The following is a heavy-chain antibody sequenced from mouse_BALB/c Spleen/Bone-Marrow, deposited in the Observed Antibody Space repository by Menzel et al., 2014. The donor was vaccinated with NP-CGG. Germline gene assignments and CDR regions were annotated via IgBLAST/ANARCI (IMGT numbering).Heavy chain of an antibody. D-gene: IGHD2-14*01. CDR2: IWGDVST. Sequence: VQGVESGTGLVAPSQSLSITCTVSGFSLTSYGVSWVRQSPGKGLEWLGVIWGDVSTNYHSALISRLSISKDNSKSQVFLKLSSLQTDDTATYYCAKQDYYRYDYAMDYWGQGTSVTVSS. V-gene: IGHV2-3*01. CDR3: AKQDYYRYDYAMDY. CDR1: GFSLTSYG. J-gene: IGHJ4*01.